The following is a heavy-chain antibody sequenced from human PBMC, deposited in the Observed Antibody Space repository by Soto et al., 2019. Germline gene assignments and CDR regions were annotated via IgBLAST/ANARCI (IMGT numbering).Heavy chain of an antibody. CDR3: ARHRTNSFDI. Sequence: GGSLRLSCAASGFTFSSYSMNWVRQAPGKGLEWVSSISSSSSYIYYADSVKGRFTISRDNAKNSLCLQMNSLRAEDTAVYYCARHRTNSFDIWGQGTMVTVSS. V-gene: IGHV3-21*01. J-gene: IGHJ3*02. CDR2: ISSSSSYI. CDR1: GFTFSSYS.